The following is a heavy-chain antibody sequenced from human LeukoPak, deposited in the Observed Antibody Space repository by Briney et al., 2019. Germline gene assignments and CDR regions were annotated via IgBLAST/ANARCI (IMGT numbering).Heavy chain of an antibody. CDR3: ARAGYNWNGGYASDI. J-gene: IGHJ3*02. D-gene: IGHD1-1*01. CDR1: GGSISNHY. V-gene: IGHV4-59*11. CDR2: IYYSGNT. Sequence: SETLSLTCTVSGGSISNHYWSWVRQPPGKGLEWIGYIYYSGNTNYNPSLKSRVTISVDSSRDQFSLKLSSVTAADTAVYYCARAGYNWNGGYASDIWGQGTMVTVSS.